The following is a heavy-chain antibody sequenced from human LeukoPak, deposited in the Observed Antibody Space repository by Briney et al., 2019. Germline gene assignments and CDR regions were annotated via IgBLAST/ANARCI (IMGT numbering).Heavy chain of an antibody. J-gene: IGHJ4*02. V-gene: IGHV1-18*04. CDR1: GYNFNNHR. CDR3: ARGYSDGWYDDFDS. Sequence: ASVKVSCKASGYNFNNHRITWVRQAPGRGLEWLGWIGVRYGNAVYARKVQGRLTLTVDRSTTTAYMEFSRLTSDDTAIYFCARGYSDGWYDDFDSWGQGTLVTVSS. D-gene: IGHD6-19*01. CDR2: IGVRYGNA.